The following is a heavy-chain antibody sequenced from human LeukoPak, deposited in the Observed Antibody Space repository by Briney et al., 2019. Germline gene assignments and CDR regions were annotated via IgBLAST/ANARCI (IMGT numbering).Heavy chain of an antibody. J-gene: IGHJ4*02. CDR3: ARGGYSYVGDTPDY. D-gene: IGHD5-18*01. CDR1: GFTFSSYW. V-gene: IGHV3-7*01. Sequence: GGSLRLSCAASGFTFSSYWMSWVRQAPGKGLEWVANIKQDGSEKYYVDSVKGRFTISRDNAKNSLYLQMNSLRAEDTAVYYCARGGYSYVGDTPDYWGQGTLVTVSS. CDR2: IKQDGSEK.